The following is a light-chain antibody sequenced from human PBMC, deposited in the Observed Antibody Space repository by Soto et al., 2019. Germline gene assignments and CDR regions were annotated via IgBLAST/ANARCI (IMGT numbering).Light chain of an antibody. J-gene: IGLJ1*01. Sequence: QCVLTQPASVSASPGKSITISCTGTSSDVGGYNYVSWYQHHPGKAPKLMIYDVSNRPSGVSNRFSGSKSGNTASLTISGLQPEDEADYYCSSYTTSNTRQIVFGTGTKVTVL. V-gene: IGLV2-14*03. CDR2: DVS. CDR3: SSYTTSNTRQIV. CDR1: SSDVGGYNY.